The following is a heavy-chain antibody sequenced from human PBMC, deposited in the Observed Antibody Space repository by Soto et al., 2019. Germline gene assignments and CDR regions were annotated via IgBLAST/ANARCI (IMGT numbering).Heavy chain of an antibody. Sequence: QVQLVESGGGVVQPGRSLRLSCAASGFTFSSYAMYWVRQAPGKGLAWVAIISYDGNNKHYADSVKGRFTIARDNSQNTLYLQMNSLGAEDTAVYYCARAGCDGGTCYTLVGLRYGMDVWGQGTTVTVSS. D-gene: IGHD2-15*01. V-gene: IGHV3-30-3*01. J-gene: IGHJ6*02. CDR3: ARAGCDGGTCYTLVGLRYGMDV. CDR2: ISYDGNNK. CDR1: GFTFSSYA.